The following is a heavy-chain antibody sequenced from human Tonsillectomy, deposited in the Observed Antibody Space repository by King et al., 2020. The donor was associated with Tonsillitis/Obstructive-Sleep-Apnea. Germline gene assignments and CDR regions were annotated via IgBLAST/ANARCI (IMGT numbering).Heavy chain of an antibody. CDR2: IKQDGSVK. CDR1: GFTFSSYW. CDR3: ARDSKYYFGSGSYYTA. J-gene: IGHJ5*02. V-gene: IGHV3-7*01. Sequence: DVQLVESGGGLVQPGGSLRLSCAASGFTFSSYWMSWVRQAPGKGLEWVANIKQDGSVKYYVESVKGRFTISRDNAKNSLYLQMNSLRAEDTAVYYCARDSKYYFGSGSYYTAWGQGTLVTVSS. D-gene: IGHD3-10*01.